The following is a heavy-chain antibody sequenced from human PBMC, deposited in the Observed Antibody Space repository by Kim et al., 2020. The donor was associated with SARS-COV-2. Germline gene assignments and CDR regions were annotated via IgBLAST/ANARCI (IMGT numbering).Heavy chain of an antibody. J-gene: IGHJ5*02. Sequence: KVQGRVTITADESTSTAYMELSSLRSEDTAVYYCARSGRGAMVKGSWFDPWGQGTLVTVSA. V-gene: IGHV1-69*01. CDR3: ARSGRGAMVKGSWFDP. D-gene: IGHD5-18*01.